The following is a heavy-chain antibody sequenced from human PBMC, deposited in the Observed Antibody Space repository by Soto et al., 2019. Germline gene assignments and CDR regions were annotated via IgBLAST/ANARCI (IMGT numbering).Heavy chain of an antibody. CDR3: ARASSSGWYGESWFDP. CDR1: GASFSGYY. CDR2: INHTGST. V-gene: IGHV4-34*01. J-gene: IGHJ5*02. Sequence: SETLSLTCAVYGASFSGYYWSWIRQPPGKGLEWIGEINHTGSTNYNPSLKSRVTISVDTSKNQFSLKLSSVTAADTAVYYCARASSSGWYGESWFDPWGQGTLVTVSS. D-gene: IGHD6-19*01.